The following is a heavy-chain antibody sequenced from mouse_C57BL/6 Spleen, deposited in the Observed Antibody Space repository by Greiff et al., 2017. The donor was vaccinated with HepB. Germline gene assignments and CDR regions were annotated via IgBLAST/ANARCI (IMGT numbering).Heavy chain of an antibody. J-gene: IGHJ2*01. CDR1: GYSFTDYN. CDR2: INPNYGTT. V-gene: IGHV1-39*01. Sequence: EVKLMESGPELVKPGASVKISCKASGYSFTDYNMNWVKQSNGKSLEWIGVINPNYGTTSYNQKFKGKATLTVDQSSSTAYMQLNSLTSEDSAVYYCAREENYDGYPYYLDYWGQGTTLTVSS. D-gene: IGHD2-3*01. CDR3: AREENYDGYPYYLDY.